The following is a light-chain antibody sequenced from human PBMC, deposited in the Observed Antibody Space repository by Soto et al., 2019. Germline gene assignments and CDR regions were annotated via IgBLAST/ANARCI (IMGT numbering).Light chain of an antibody. J-gene: IGLJ2*01. CDR3: SSYAGSNNVV. Sequence: QPVLTQPPSASGSPGQSVTISCTGTSSDVGGYNYVSWYQQHPGKAPKLMIYEVSKRPSGVPDRFSGSKSGNTASLTVSGLQAEDGADYYCSSYAGSNNVVFGGGTKLTVL. CDR1: SSDVGGYNY. V-gene: IGLV2-8*01. CDR2: EVS.